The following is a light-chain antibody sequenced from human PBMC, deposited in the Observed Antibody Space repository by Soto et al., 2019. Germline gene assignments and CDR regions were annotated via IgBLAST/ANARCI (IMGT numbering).Light chain of an antibody. V-gene: IGKV3-11*01. CDR1: QSVSIY. Sequence: EIVLTQSPATLSLSPGEGATLSCRASQSVSIYLAWYQQRPGQPPRLLVYDASNRATGIPARFGGSGAGTDFTLTISSLEPEDFAVYYCQQRSSSPLTFGGGTKVEIK. CDR3: QQRSSSPLT. J-gene: IGKJ4*01. CDR2: DAS.